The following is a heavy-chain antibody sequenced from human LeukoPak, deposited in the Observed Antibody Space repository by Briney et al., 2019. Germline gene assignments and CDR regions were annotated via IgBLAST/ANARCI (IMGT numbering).Heavy chain of an antibody. J-gene: IGHJ4*02. CDR1: GFTFSSYS. Sequence: PGGSLRLSCAASGFTFSSYSMNWVRQAPGKGLEWVSTISSSSRYIYFADSVKGRFTISRDNAKNSLYLQMNSLRAEDTAVYYCARLLNYGDYGNDYWGQGTLVTVSS. V-gene: IGHV3-21*01. D-gene: IGHD4-17*01. CDR3: ARLLNYGDYGNDY. CDR2: ISSSSRYI.